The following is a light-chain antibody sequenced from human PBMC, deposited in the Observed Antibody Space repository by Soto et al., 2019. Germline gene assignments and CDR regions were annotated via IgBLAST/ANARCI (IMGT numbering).Light chain of an antibody. CDR2: GAS. J-gene: IGKJ1*01. CDR3: QKYGSSPPTWT. CDR1: QSVSSSY. V-gene: IGKV3-20*01. Sequence: EIVLTQSPGILSLSPGERATLSCRASQSVSSSYLAGYQQKPGQAPRLLIYGASSRATGIPDRFSGSGSGTDFTLTISRLEPEDFAVYYCQKYGSSPPTWTFGQGTKVEIK.